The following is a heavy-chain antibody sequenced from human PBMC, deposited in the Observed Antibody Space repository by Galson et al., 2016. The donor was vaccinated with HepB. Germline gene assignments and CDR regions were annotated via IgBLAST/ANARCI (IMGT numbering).Heavy chain of an antibody. D-gene: IGHD1-7*01. CDR3: ARGPGNYYFDY. CDR1: GYTFTSYA. V-gene: IGHV1-3*01. CDR2: INAGNGNT. Sequence: SVKVSCKASGYTFTSYAMHWVRQAPGQRLEWVGWINAGNGNTKYSQKFQGRVTITRDTSACTAYMKLSSLRSEDTAVYYCARGPGNYYFDYWGQGTLVTVSS. J-gene: IGHJ4*02.